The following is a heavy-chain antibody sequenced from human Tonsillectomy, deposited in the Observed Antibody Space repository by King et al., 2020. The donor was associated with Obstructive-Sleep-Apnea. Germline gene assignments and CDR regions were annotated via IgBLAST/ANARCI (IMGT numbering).Heavy chain of an antibody. CDR3: ARDGRIKDAFDI. V-gene: IGHV3-21*01. CDR1: GFTVSSYS. Sequence: VQLVESGGGLVKPGVSLRLSCAASGFTVSSYSMNWVRQAPGKGLEWVSSMSSISSYIYYAESVKGRFTISRDNAKNSLYLQMNSLRAEDTAVYYCARDGRIKDAFDIWGQGTMVTVSS. CDR2: MSSISSYI. J-gene: IGHJ3*02. D-gene: IGHD2-15*01.